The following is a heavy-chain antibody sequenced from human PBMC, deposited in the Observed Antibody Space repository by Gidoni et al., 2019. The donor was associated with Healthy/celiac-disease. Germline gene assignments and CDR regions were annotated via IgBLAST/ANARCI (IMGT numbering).Heavy chain of an antibody. CDR1: GGSISSSSYY. Sequence: QLQLQESGPGLVKPSETLSLTCTVSGGSISSSSYYWGWIRQPPGKGLEWIGSIYYSGSTYYNPSLKSRVTISVDTSKNQFSLKLSSVTAADTAVYYCARQYYDYIWGSYRGGSYFDYWGQGTLVTVSS. CDR2: IYYSGST. J-gene: IGHJ4*02. D-gene: IGHD3-16*02. CDR3: ARQYYDYIWGSYRGGSYFDY. V-gene: IGHV4-39*01.